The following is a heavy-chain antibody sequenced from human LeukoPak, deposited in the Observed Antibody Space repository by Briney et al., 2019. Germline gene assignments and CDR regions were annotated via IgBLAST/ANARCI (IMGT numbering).Heavy chain of an antibody. Sequence: GGSLRLSCAASGFTFSSYGMHWVRQAPGKGLEGGAVIWYEGSNKYYADSVKGRFTISIDNSKSTLYQQTDSLRAEDTAVYYCAKDDSDYRGKGTLVTASS. V-gene: IGHV3-33*06. CDR2: IWYEGSNK. J-gene: IGHJ4*02. D-gene: IGHD2-15*01. CDR3: AKDDSDY. CDR1: GFTFSSYG.